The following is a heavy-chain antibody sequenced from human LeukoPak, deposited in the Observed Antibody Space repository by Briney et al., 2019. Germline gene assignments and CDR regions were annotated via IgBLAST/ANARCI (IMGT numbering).Heavy chain of an antibody. CDR3: ASHPAPPGDDSSGDDY. CDR2: INHSGST. J-gene: IGHJ4*02. D-gene: IGHD3-22*01. CDR1: GFTFSSYA. Sequence: GSLRLSCAASGFTFSSYAMSWVRQAPGKGLEWIGEINHSGSTNYNPSLKSRVTISVDTSKNQFSLKLSSVTAADTAVYYCASHPAPPGDDSSGDDYWGQGTLVTVSS. V-gene: IGHV4-34*01.